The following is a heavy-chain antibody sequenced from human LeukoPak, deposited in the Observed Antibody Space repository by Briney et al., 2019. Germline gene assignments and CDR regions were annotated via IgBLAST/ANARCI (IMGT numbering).Heavy chain of an antibody. D-gene: IGHD2-15*01. CDR3: ARGQRWQASDV. CDR2: IIPLVETP. Sequence: ASVKLSCKASGGTFSSDEIHWVRQAPGQGPEWLGRIIPLVETPNYSQSFQGRVTITADKSTSTAYMELSSLKFEDTAIYYCARGQRWQASDVWGQGTMVTVSS. CDR1: GGTFSSDE. J-gene: IGHJ3*01. V-gene: IGHV1-69*04.